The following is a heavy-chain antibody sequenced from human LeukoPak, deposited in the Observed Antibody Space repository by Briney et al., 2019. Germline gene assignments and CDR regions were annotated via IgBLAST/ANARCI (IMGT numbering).Heavy chain of an antibody. J-gene: IGHJ6*02. Sequence: GASVKVSCKASGGTFSSYAISWVRQAPGQGLEWMGRIIPILGIANYAQKFQGRVTITADKSTSTAYMELSSLRSEDTAVYYCARGYKWARNGMDVWGQGTTVTVSS. CDR1: GGTFSSYA. V-gene: IGHV1-69*04. D-gene: IGHD1-20*01. CDR2: IIPILGIA. CDR3: ARGYKWARNGMDV.